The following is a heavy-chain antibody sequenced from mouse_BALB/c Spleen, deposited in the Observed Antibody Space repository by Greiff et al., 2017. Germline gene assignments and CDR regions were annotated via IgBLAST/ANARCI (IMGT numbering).Heavy chain of an antibody. CDR1: GFSLTSYG. D-gene: IGHD2-14*01. Sequence: VQLQESGPDLVAPSQSLSITCTVSGFSLTSYGVHWVRQPPGKGLEWLVVIWSDGSTTYNSALKSRLSISKDNSKSQVFLKMNSLQTDDTAMYYCARHRDRYYAMDYWGQGTSVTVSS. V-gene: IGHV2-6-2*01. CDR2: IWSDGST. J-gene: IGHJ4*01. CDR3: ARHRDRYYAMDY.